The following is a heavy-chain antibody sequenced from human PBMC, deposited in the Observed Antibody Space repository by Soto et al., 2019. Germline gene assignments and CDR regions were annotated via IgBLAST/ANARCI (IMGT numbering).Heavy chain of an antibody. CDR1: GGSFSGYY. J-gene: IGHJ4*02. CDR2: INHSGST. Sequence: SETLSLTCAVYGGSFSGYYWSWIRQPPGKGLEWMGEINHSGSTNYNPSLKSRVTISVDTSKNQFSLKLSSVTAADTAVYYCASALTFGGVTTPSDYWGQGTLVTVSS. D-gene: IGHD3-16*01. CDR3: ASALTFGGVTTPSDY. V-gene: IGHV4-34*01.